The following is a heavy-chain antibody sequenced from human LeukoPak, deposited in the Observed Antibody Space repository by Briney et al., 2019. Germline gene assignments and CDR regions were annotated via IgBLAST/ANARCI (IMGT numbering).Heavy chain of an antibody. J-gene: IGHJ4*02. V-gene: IGHV2-5*02. CDR2: IYWDDDK. CDR1: GFSLSTSGVG. Sequence: EPGPTLVNPTQTLTLTCTFSGFSLSTSGVGVGWIRQPPGKALEWLALIYWDDDKRYSPSLKSRLTITKDTSENQVVLTMTNMDPVDTATYYCARRNTFWSGYPFDYWGQGTLVTVSS. CDR3: ARRNTFWSGYPFDY. D-gene: IGHD3-3*01.